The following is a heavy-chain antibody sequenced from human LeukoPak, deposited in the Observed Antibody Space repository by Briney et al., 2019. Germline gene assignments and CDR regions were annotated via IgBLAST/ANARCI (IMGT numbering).Heavy chain of an antibody. D-gene: IGHD1-1*01. J-gene: IGHJ6*03. CDR1: GGSISSSGYY. Sequence: SETLSLTCTVSGGSISSSGYYWGWIRQPPGKGLEWIGSIYYSGSTFYNPSLKSRVTISVDTSKNQFSLKLSSVTAADTAVYYCARRAVQSYYMDVWGKGTTVTVSS. CDR2: IYYSGST. CDR3: ARRAVQSYYMDV. V-gene: IGHV4-39*01.